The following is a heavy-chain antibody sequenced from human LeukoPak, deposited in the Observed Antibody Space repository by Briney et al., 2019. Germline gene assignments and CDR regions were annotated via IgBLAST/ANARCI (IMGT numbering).Heavy chain of an antibody. CDR1: GYTFTKYG. V-gene: IGHV7-4-1*02. CDR3: AKKYCSSASCYFDY. D-gene: IGHD2-2*01. J-gene: IGHJ4*02. Sequence: ASVKVSCKASGYTFTKYGMNWVRQAPGQGLEWMGWINTNTGNPAYAQDFTGRFVFSLDTSVSTAYLQISSLKAEDTAVYYCAKKYCSSASCYFDYWGQGTLVTVSS. CDR2: INTNTGNP.